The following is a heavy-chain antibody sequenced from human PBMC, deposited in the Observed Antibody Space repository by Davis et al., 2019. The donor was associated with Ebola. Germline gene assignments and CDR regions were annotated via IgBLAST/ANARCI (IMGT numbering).Heavy chain of an antibody. CDR2: IYYSGST. Sequence: MPSETLSLTCTVSGGSISSGGYYWSWIRQHPGKGLEWIGYIYYSGSTYYNPSLKSRVTISVDTSKNQFSLKLSSVTAADTAVYYCAREELVVVAATQANYYYYGMDVWGKGTTVTVSS. D-gene: IGHD2-15*01. J-gene: IGHJ6*04. V-gene: IGHV4-31*03. CDR3: AREELVVVAATQANYYYYGMDV. CDR1: GGSISSGGYY.